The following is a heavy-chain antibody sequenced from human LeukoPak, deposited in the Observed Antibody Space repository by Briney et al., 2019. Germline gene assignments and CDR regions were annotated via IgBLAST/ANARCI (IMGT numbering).Heavy chain of an antibody. V-gene: IGHV3-66*01. D-gene: IGHD5-18*01. CDR1: GFTVSSNY. J-gene: IGHJ4*02. CDR2: IYSGGTT. CDR3: AREVLDTAMALGY. Sequence: GGSLRLSCAASGFTVSSNYMSWVRQAPGKGLEWVSIIYSGGTTYYADSVKGRFTISRDNSKNTLYLQMNSLRAEDTAVYYCAREVLDTAMALGYWGQGTLVTVSS.